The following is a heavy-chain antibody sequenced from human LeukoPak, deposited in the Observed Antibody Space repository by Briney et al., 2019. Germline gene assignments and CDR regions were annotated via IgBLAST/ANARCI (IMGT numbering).Heavy chain of an antibody. Sequence: SVKVSCKASGFTFTSSAVQWVPQARGQRLEWIGWIVVGSGNTNYAQKFQERVTITRDMSTSTAYMELSSLRSEDTAVYYCAALEDEIAAAQYYFDYWGQGTLVTVSS. D-gene: IGHD6-13*01. V-gene: IGHV1-58*01. CDR3: AALEDEIAAAQYYFDY. J-gene: IGHJ4*02. CDR2: IVVGSGNT. CDR1: GFTFTSSA.